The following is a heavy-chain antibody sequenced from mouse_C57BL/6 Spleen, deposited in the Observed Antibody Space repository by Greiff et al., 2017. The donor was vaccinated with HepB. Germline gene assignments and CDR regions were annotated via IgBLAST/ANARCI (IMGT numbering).Heavy chain of an antibody. CDR3: ASFDDGSYGAGY. CDR1: GFNIKDYY. D-gene: IGHD2-3*01. CDR2: IDPEDGET. J-gene: IGHJ2*01. Sequence: EVQLQQSGAELVKPGASVKLSCTASGFNIKDYYMHWVKQRTEQGLEWIGRIDPEDGETKYAPKFQGKATITADTSSNTADLQLSSLTSEDTAVYYCASFDDGSYGAGYWGQGTTLTVSS. V-gene: IGHV14-2*01.